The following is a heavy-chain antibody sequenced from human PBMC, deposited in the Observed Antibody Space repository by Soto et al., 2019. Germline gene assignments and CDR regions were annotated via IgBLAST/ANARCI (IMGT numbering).Heavy chain of an antibody. CDR2: INHSGST. Sequence: QVQLQQWGAGLLKPSETLSLTCAVYGGSFSGYYWSWIRQPPGKGLEWIGEINHSGSTNYNPSLKSXXTXSXXTSKNQFSLKLSSVTAADTAVYYGARGPSMGWFDPWGQGTLVTVSS. V-gene: IGHV4-34*01. CDR3: ARGPSMGWFDP. J-gene: IGHJ5*02. CDR1: GGSFSGYY. D-gene: IGHD3-10*01.